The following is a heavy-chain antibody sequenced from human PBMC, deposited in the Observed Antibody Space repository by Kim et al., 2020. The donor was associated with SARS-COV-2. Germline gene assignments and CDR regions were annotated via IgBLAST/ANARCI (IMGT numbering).Heavy chain of an antibody. J-gene: IGHJ2*01. CDR3: ARASTHLYDSSGYYWYFDL. Sequence: SVKVSCKASGGTFSSYAIGWVRQAPGQGLEWMGGIIPIFGTANYAQKFQGRVTITADESTSTAYMELSSLRSEDTAVYYCARASTHLYDSSGYYWYFDLWGRGTLVTVSS. D-gene: IGHD3-22*01. CDR2: IIPIFGTA. CDR1: GGTFSSYA. V-gene: IGHV1-69*13.